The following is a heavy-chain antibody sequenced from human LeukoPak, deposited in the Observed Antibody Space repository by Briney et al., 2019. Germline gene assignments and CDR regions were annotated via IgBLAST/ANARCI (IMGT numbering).Heavy chain of an antibody. CDR2: INPNSGGT. V-gene: IGHV1-2*02. Sequence: ASVKVSCKASGGTFSSYAISWVRQAPGQGLEWMGWINPNSGGTNYAQKFQGRVTMTRDTSISTAYMELSRLRSDDTAVYYCARDRRFGESSSFGYWGQGTLVTVSS. J-gene: IGHJ4*02. CDR1: GGTFSSYA. CDR3: ARDRRFGESSSFGY. D-gene: IGHD3-10*01.